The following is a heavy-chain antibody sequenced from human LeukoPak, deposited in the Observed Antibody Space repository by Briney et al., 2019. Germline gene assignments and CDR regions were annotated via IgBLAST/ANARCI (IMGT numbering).Heavy chain of an antibody. D-gene: IGHD3-22*01. Sequence: GGSLRLSCAASGFTVSSNYMSWVRQAPGMGLEWVSVIYSGGSTYYADSVKGRFTISRDNSKNTLYLQMNSLRAEDTAVYYCARGSYYYNSSGYYYAYWGQGTLVTVSS. V-gene: IGHV3-66*01. CDR1: GFTVSSNY. CDR3: ARGSYYYNSSGYYYAY. CDR2: IYSGGST. J-gene: IGHJ4*02.